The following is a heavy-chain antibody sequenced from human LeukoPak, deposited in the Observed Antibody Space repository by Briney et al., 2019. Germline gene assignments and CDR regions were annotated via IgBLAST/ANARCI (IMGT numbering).Heavy chain of an antibody. D-gene: IGHD3-22*01. CDR1: GGTFRSFA. CDR2: IIPIFRTA. Sequence: SVTVSFKASGGTFRSFAISWVRQAPGQGLEWMGGIIPIFRTANYAQKFQGRVTITADESTSTAYMELSSLRSEDTAVYYCARALRYYSDSSGYAFDYWGQGTLVTVSS. CDR3: ARALRYYSDSSGYAFDY. V-gene: IGHV1-69*13. J-gene: IGHJ4*02.